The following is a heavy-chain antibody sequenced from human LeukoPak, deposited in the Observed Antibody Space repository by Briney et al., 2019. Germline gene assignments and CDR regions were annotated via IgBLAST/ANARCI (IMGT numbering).Heavy chain of an antibody. V-gene: IGHV3-13*01. CDR2: IYAAGNT. CDR3: VRRSSGNSWHIDS. Sequence: GGSLRLSCAASGFTFSAYDIHWVRQGSGEVLEWVGAIYAAGNTFYRDSVEGRFTISREKAKNSLYLQMNSLRAGDTAVYYCVRRSSGNSWHIDSWGQGTLVTVSS. CDR1: GFTFSAYD. J-gene: IGHJ4*02. D-gene: IGHD6-13*01.